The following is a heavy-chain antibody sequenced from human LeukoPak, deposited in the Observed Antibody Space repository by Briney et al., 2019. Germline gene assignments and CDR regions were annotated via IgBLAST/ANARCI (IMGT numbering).Heavy chain of an antibody. CDR2: IYYSGST. V-gene: IGHV4-39*01. J-gene: IGHJ4*02. CDR1: GGSISSSSYY. Sequence: PSETLSLTCTVSGGSISSSSYYWGWIRQPPGKGLEWIGSIYYSGSTYYNPSLKSRVTISVDTSKNQFSLKLSSVTAADTAVYYCARHAYYYDSSGYYLPDYWGQGTLVTVSS. D-gene: IGHD3-22*01. CDR3: ARHAYYYDSSGYYLPDY.